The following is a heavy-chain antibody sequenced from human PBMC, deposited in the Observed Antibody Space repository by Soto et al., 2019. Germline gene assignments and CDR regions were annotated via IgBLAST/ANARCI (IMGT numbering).Heavy chain of an antibody. V-gene: IGHV4-59*01. J-gene: IGHJ4*02. CDR1: GGSISSYY. D-gene: IGHD2-15*01. CDR2: IYHSGST. CDR3: ARAWGRVFDY. Sequence: PSETLSLTCTVSGGSISSYYWSWIRQPPGKGLEWIGYIYHSGSTNYNPSLKSRVTISVDTSKNQFSLKLSSVTAADTAVYYCARAWGRVFDYWGQGTLVTVSS.